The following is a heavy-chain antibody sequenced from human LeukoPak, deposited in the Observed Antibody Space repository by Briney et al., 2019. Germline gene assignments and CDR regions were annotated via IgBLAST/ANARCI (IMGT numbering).Heavy chain of an antibody. V-gene: IGHV3-53*01. CDR2: IYSSDST. Sequence: GRSLRLSCAASGFTFSDYNMHWVRQAPGKGLEWVSVIYSSDSTYYADSVKGRFTISRDNSKNMVYLQMNSLRAEDTAVYYCARGAAGNFLDYWGQGTLVTVSS. D-gene: IGHD6-25*01. CDR3: ARGAAGNFLDY. CDR1: GFTFSDYN. J-gene: IGHJ4*02.